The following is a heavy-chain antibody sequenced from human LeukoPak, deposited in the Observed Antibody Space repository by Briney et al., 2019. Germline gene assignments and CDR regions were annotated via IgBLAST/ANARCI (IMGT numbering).Heavy chain of an antibody. CDR1: GGTFSSYA. CDR2: IIPIFGTA. V-gene: IGHV1-69*13. D-gene: IGHD3-9*01. Sequence: SVKVSCKASGGTFSSYAISWVRQAPGQWLEWMGGIIPIFGTANYAQKFQGRVTITADESTSTAYMELSSLRSEDTAVYYCARQGSYDILTGYYLELDYWGQGTLVTLSS. CDR3: ARQGSYDILTGYYLELDY. J-gene: IGHJ4*02.